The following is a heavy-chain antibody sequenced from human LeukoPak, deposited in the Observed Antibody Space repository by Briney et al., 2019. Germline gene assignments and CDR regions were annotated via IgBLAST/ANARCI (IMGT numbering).Heavy chain of an antibody. V-gene: IGHV1-69*01. CDR3: ARVRERGFSGYDWRHFDY. D-gene: IGHD5-12*01. J-gene: IGHJ4*02. CDR1: GDTFSTYA. CDR2: IIPILATA. Sequence: SVKVPCKASGDTFSTYAFSWVRQAPGQGLEWMGGIIPILATANYAQKFQGRVTITADESTSTAYMELSSLRSEDTAVYYCARVRERGFSGYDWRHFDYWGQGALVTVSS.